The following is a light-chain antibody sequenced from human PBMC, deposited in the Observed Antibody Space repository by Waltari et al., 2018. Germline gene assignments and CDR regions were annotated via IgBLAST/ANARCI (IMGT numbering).Light chain of an antibody. CDR1: QSPVHSDGNTY. V-gene: IGKV2-30*02. J-gene: IGKJ2*03. CDR2: KIS. Sequence: DVVMTQSPLSLPVTLGQPASMSCRSSQSPVHSDGNTYLNWFQQRPGQSPRRLIYKISKLECGGAERFSGSGSEIECTVRISRVEAEDVGVYYCMQGSHWPRSFGQGTKLGI. CDR3: MQGSHWPRS.